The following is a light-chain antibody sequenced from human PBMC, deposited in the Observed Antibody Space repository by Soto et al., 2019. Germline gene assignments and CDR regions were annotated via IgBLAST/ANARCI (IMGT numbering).Light chain of an antibody. Sequence: DIQMTQSPSTLPASLGDRVTITCRASQSIDRWLAWYQQRPGKAPKILIYHASSLETGVPSRFSGSGSGTEFTLTIAGLQPDDFATYYCQHYNSYPPTFGGGTKVDIK. CDR3: QHYNSYPPT. CDR2: HAS. CDR1: QSIDRW. V-gene: IGKV1-5*01. J-gene: IGKJ4*01.